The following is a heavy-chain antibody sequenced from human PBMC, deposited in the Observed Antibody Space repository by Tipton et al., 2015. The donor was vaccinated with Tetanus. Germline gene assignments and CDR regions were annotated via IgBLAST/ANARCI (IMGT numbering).Heavy chain of an antibody. CDR2: VSDSGST. J-gene: IGHJ6*02. CDR1: SGSLSGHF. D-gene: IGHD3-16*01. CDR3: ARDHGITWGGMGYYYGMDV. Sequence: TLSLTCAVSSGSLSGHFWSWVRQPPGKGLEWIGYVSDSGSTYSNPSLRSRIIISVDTSKNQFSLILSSVTAADTAVYYCARDHGITWGGMGYYYGMDVWGQGTTVTVSS. V-gene: IGHV4-30-4*08.